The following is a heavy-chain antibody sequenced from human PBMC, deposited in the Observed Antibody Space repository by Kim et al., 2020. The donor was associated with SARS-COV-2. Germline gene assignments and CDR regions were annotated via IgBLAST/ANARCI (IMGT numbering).Heavy chain of an antibody. Sequence: SQTLSLTCAISGDSVSRKTTSWNWLRQSPSRGLEWLGRTNYRSKWYNDYAVSVRGRLTISPDTSQNQFSLHLSSVTPEDTAIYYCARQDYTSSDALEVWGPGTTVTVSS. V-gene: IGHV6-1*01. CDR1: GDSVSRKTTS. D-gene: IGHD6-13*01. CDR2: TNYRSKWYN. CDR3: ARQDYTSSDALEV. J-gene: IGHJ6*02.